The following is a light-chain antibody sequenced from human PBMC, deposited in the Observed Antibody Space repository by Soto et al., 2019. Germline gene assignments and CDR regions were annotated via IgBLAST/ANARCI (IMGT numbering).Light chain of an antibody. V-gene: IGKV1-5*03. J-gene: IGKJ2*01. CDR2: RAS. CDR1: ESISRW. Sequence: DILITQSPSTLSASVGDRVTITCRASESISRWLAWYQQKPGQAPKLLIHRASTLATGVPSRISGSGSGTDFTLTISNLQPDDFPTYYCQQYKSYSPYTFGQGTKVDXK. CDR3: QQYKSYSPYT.